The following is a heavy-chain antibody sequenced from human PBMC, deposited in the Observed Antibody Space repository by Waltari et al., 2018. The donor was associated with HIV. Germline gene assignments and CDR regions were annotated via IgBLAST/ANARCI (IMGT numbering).Heavy chain of an antibody. V-gene: IGHV4-39*07. CDR1: GGSISSNVYH. CDR2: IYYTGNT. Sequence: QLRLQESGPRLVKPSATLSLTCSVHGGSISSNVYHWGGIRQSPGKGLEWIGSIYYTGNTYYKPSLKRRVTISIDTSKNQFSLRLTSVTAADTAIYYCVAQDYSDSVDWWGQGTLVTVFS. CDR3: VAQDYSDSVDW. D-gene: IGHD4-17*01. J-gene: IGHJ4*02.